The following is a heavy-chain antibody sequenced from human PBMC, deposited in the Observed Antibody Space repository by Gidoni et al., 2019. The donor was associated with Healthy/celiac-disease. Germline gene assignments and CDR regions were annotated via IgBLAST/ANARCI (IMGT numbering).Heavy chain of an antibody. Sequence: QVQLVQSGAEVKKPGASVKVSCKASGYTFTSYYMHWVRQAPGQGLEWMGIINPSGGSTSYAQKFQGRVTMTRDTSTSTVYMELSSLRSEDTAVYYCARDLAITYYYDSSGYYYAYWGQGTLVTVSS. CDR2: INPSGGST. CDR3: ARDLAITYYYDSSGYYYAY. D-gene: IGHD3-22*01. V-gene: IGHV1-46*01. CDR1: GYTFTSYY. J-gene: IGHJ4*02.